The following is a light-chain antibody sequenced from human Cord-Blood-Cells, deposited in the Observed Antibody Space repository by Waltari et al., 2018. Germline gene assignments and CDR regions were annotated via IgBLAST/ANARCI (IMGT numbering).Light chain of an antibody. J-gene: IGLJ2*01. V-gene: IGLV2-14*01. CDR2: DVS. CDR3: SSYTSSSTFGV. Sequence: QSALTQPASVSGSPGQSITISCTGTSSDVGGYNYVSWYQQHPGKAPKLMIYDVSKRPSGVCNRFSGSKSGNTASLTISGLQAEDEADYYCSSYTSSSTFGVFGGGTKLTVL. CDR1: SSDVGGYNY.